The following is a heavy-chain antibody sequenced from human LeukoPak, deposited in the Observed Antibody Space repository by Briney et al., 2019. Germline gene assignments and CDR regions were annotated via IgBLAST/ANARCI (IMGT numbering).Heavy chain of an antibody. CDR1: GFTFSSYS. D-gene: IGHD6-19*01. CDR3: AKLREQWPNYFDY. J-gene: IGHJ4*02. Sequence: KTGGSLRLSCAASGFTFSSYSMNWVRQAPGKGLEWVSSISSSSSYIYYADSVKGRFTISRDNSKNTLYLQMNSLRAEDTAVYYCAKLREQWPNYFDYWGQGTLVTVSS. CDR2: ISSSSSYI. V-gene: IGHV3-21*04.